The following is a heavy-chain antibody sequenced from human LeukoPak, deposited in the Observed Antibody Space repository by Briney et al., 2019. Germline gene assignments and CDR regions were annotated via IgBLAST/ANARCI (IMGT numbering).Heavy chain of an antibody. CDR3: ARPGTGSGYFHDAFDI. V-gene: IGHV4-34*01. J-gene: IGHJ3*02. D-gene: IGHD3-22*01. CDR2: IYYSGST. CDR1: GGSFSGYY. Sequence: PSETLSLTCAVYGGSFSGYYWSWIRQPPGKGLEWIGSIYYSGSTYYNPSLKSRVTISVDTSKNQFSLKLSSVTAADTAVYYCARPGTGSGYFHDAFDIWGQGTMVTVSS.